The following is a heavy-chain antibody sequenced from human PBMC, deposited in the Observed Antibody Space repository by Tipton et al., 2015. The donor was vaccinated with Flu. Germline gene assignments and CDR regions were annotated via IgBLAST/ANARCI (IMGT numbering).Heavy chain of an antibody. V-gene: IGHV1-18*04. D-gene: IGHD6-19*01. Sequence: QSGPEVKKPGASVKVSCKASGYTFTSYGISWVRQAPGQGLEWMGWISAYNGNTNYAQKLQGRVTMTRDTSTSTVYMELSSLRSEDTAVYYCARDQSSSGWLDYWGQGTLVTVSS. CDR2: ISAYNGNT. J-gene: IGHJ4*02. CDR1: GYTFTSYG. CDR3: ARDQSSSGWLDY.